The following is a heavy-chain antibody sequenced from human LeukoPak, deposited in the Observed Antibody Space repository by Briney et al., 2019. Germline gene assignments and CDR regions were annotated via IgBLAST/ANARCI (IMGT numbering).Heavy chain of an antibody. CDR1: GGSISSGGYS. Sequence: SETLSLTCAVSGGSISSGGYSWSWIRQPPGKGLEWIGYIYHSGSTYHNPSLKSRVTISVDRSKNQFSLKLSSVTAADTAVYYCARGDSSSPLFDYWGQGTLVTVSS. CDR3: ARGDSSSPLFDY. J-gene: IGHJ4*02. CDR2: IYHSGST. D-gene: IGHD6-6*01. V-gene: IGHV4-30-2*01.